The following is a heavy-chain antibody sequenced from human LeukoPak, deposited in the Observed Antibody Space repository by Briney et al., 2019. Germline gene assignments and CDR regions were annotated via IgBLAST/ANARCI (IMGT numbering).Heavy chain of an antibody. D-gene: IGHD2-15*01. V-gene: IGHV4-4*07. Sequence: PSETLSLTCIVSGGSISSSYWNWIRQPAGKGLEWIGRIYSSGSTNYNPSLKSRVTMSVDTSKNQFSLKLSSVTAADTAVYYCARESVLAARGNDFWGQGALVTVSS. CDR1: GGSISSSY. CDR3: ARESVLAARGNDF. J-gene: IGHJ4*02. CDR2: IYSSGST.